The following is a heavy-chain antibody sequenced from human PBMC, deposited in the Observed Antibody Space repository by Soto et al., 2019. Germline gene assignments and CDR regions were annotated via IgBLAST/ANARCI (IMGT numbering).Heavy chain of an antibody. CDR3: ARAPRVVDDGGNPVISGAGY. J-gene: IGHJ4*02. CDR2: ISYDGSNK. Sequence: PGGSLRLSCAASGFTFSSYAMHWVRQAPGKGLEWVAVISYDGSNKYYADSVKGRFTISRDNSKNTLYLQMNSLRAEDTAVYYCARAPRVVDDGGNPVISGAGYWGQGTLVTVSS. V-gene: IGHV3-30-3*01. D-gene: IGHD4-17*01. CDR1: GFTFSSYA.